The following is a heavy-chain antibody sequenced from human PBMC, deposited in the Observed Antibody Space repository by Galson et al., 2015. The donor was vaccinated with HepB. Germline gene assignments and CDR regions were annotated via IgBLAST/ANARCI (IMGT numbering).Heavy chain of an antibody. CDR2: ISAYNGNT. J-gene: IGHJ6*02. CDR3: ARDVTDYDILTGYSTYYYYYYGMDV. V-gene: IGHV1-18*01. CDR1: GYTFTSYG. D-gene: IGHD3-9*01. Sequence: SVKVSCKASGYTFTSYGISWVRQAPGQGLEWMGWISAYNGNTNYAQKLQGRVTMTTDTSTSTAYMELRSLRSDDTAVYYCARDVTDYDILTGYSTYYYYYYGMDVWGQGTTVTVSS.